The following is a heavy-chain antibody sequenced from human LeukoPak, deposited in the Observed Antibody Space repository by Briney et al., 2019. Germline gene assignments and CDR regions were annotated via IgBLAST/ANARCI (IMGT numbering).Heavy chain of an antibody. Sequence: PGGSLRLSCAASGFTFSSYEMNWVRQAPGKGLGWVSHTSSRGSGIFYADSVKGRFTISRDNAKNSLYLQMNSLRAEDTAVYYCARGYYDAPGYWGQGTLVTVSS. CDR3: ARGYYDAPGY. D-gene: IGHD3-22*01. CDR2: TSSRGSGI. V-gene: IGHV3-48*03. CDR1: GFTFSSYE. J-gene: IGHJ4*02.